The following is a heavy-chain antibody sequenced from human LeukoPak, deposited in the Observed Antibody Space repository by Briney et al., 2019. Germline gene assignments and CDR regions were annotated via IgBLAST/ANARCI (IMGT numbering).Heavy chain of an antibody. CDR1: GFTFSSYA. V-gene: IGHV3-23*01. J-gene: IGHJ4*02. CDR3: AKDRESGYYYDSGNDY. CDR2: ISGSGSST. D-gene: IGHD3-22*01. Sequence: GGSLRLSCAASGFTFSSYAMSWVRQAPGKGLEWVSGISGSGSSTYYADSVKGRFTISRDNSKKSLYLQMNSLRVEDTAVYYCAKDRESGYYYDSGNDYWGQGTLVTVSS.